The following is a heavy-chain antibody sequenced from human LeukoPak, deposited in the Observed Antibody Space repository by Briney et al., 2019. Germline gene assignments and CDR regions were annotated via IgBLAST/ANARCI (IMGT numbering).Heavy chain of an antibody. D-gene: IGHD1-26*01. CDR1: GASSSSYY. CDR2: IYYSGSS. Sequence: SETLSLTCTVPGASSSSYYWTWIRQPPGKELEWIGYIYYSGSSNYNPSLESRVTMSVDTSKNQFSLKLSSVTAADTAVYYCARHRALGYCMDVCGQGTRVTVSS. J-gene: IGHJ6*02. CDR3: ARHRALGYCMDV. V-gene: IGHV4-59*08.